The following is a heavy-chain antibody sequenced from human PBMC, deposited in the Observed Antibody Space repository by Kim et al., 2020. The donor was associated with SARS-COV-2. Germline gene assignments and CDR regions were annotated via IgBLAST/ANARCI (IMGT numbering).Heavy chain of an antibody. CDR3: ATDPRGYYGMDV. CDR2: FDPEDGET. J-gene: IGHJ6*02. Sequence: ASVKVSCKVSGYTLTELSMHWVRQAPGKGLEWMGGFDPEDGETIYAQKFQGRVTMTEDTSTDTAYMELSSLRSEDTAVYYCATDPRGYYGMDVWGQGTTVTVSS. V-gene: IGHV1-24*01. CDR1: GYTLTELS.